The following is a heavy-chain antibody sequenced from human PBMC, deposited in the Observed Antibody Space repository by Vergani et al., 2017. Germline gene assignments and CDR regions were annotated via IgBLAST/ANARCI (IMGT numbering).Heavy chain of an antibody. CDR3: ARALVCSGGSCYGYYYYYYGMDV. CDR1: GGSISSGDYY. V-gene: IGHV4-30-4*08. D-gene: IGHD2-15*01. J-gene: IGHJ6*02. Sequence: QVQLQESGPGLVKPSQTLSLTCTVSGGSISSGDYYWSWIRQPPGKGLEWIGYIYYSGSTYYNPSLKSLVTISVDTSKNQFSLKLSSVTAADTAVYYCARALVCSGGSCYGYYYYYYGMDVWGQGTTVTVSS. CDR2: IYYSGST.